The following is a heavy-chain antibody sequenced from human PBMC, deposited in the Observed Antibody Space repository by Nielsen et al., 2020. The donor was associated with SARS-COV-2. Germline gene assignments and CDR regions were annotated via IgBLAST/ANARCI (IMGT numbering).Heavy chain of an antibody. V-gene: IGHV1-69*13. D-gene: IGHD6-13*01. Sequence: SVKVSCKASGGTFSSYAISWVRQAPGQGLEWMGGIIPIFGTANYAQKFQGRVTITADESTSTAYMELSSLRSEDTAVYYCARGRSPTRTDAFDIWGQGTMVTVSS. CDR2: IIPIFGTA. CDR1: GGTFSSYA. CDR3: ARGRSPTRTDAFDI. J-gene: IGHJ3*02.